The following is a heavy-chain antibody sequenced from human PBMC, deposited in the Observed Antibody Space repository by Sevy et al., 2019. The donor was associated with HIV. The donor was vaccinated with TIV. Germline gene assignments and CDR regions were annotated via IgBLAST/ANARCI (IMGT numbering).Heavy chain of an antibody. J-gene: IGHJ4*02. V-gene: IGHV3-21*01. Sequence: GGSLRLSCAASGFTFSYYNMNWVRQAPGKGLEWVSSISSGNSYIFYVDSVKGRFTISRDNAKDSLFLQMNSLRAEDTAVYYCARNLDYYASDPPDSWGRGTLVTVSS. CDR2: ISSGNSYI. CDR1: GFTFSYYN. CDR3: ARNLDYYASDPPDS. D-gene: IGHD3-10*01.